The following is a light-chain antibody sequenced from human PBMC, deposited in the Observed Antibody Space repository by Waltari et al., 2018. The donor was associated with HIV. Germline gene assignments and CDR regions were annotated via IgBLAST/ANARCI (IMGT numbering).Light chain of an antibody. Sequence: QSVLTQPPSVSRAPGQRVTISCTGRRSNIGAGYDVHWYQQLPGTAPKLLIYGNSNRPSGVPDRFSGSKSGTSASLAITGLQAEDEADYYCQSYDSSLEVFGTGTKVTVL. V-gene: IGLV1-40*01. J-gene: IGLJ1*01. CDR1: RSNIGAGYD. CDR3: QSYDSSLEV. CDR2: GNS.